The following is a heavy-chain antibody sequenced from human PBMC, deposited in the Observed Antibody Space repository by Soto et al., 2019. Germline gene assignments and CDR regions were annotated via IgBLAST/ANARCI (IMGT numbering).Heavy chain of an antibody. V-gene: IGHV4-59*01. D-gene: IGHD3-10*01. CDR1: GGSISSYY. Sequence: QVQLQESGPGLVKPSETLSLTCNVSGGSISSYYWSWIRQPPGKGLEWIGYIYYSGSTNYNPSLKSRVTISVDTSKNQFSLKLSSVTAADTAVYYCARAPRGNYGYPSYFDYWGQGTLVTVSS. J-gene: IGHJ4*02. CDR3: ARAPRGNYGYPSYFDY. CDR2: IYYSGST.